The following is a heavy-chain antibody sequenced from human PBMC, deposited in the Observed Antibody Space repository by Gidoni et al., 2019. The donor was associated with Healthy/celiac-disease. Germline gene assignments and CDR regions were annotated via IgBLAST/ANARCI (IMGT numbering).Heavy chain of an antibody. CDR3: ARSQGDIGLMVWDYYGMDV. CDR1: GFTFSSYS. J-gene: IGHJ6*02. CDR2: ISSSSSTI. Sequence: EVQLVESGGGLVQPGGSLRLSCAASGFTFSSYSMNWVRQAPGKGLEWVSYISSSSSTIYYADSVKGRFTISRDNAKKSLFLQMNSLRDEDTAVYYCARSQGDIGLMVWDYYGMDVWGQGTTVTVSS. D-gene: IGHD2-8*01. V-gene: IGHV3-48*02.